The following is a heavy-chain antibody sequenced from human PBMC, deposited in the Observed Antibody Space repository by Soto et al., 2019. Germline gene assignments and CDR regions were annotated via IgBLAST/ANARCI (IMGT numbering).Heavy chain of an antibody. CDR1: GFTFSTYA. CDR2: VSTGGLNT. CDR3: AKESTRRTSGSFFDY. Sequence: EVQLLESGGELVQPGGSLTLSCAASGFTFSTYAMAWVRQAPGKGLEWVSVVSTGGLNTHYADTVKGRFYISRDNSKKPGSLHMNSLRAEYTGLYLCAKESTRRTSGSFFDYCGPGTRVSVSS. V-gene: IGHV3-23*01. D-gene: IGHD1-1*01. J-gene: IGHJ4*02.